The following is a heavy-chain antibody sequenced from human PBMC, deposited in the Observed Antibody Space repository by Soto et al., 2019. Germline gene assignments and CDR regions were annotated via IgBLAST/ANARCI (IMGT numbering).Heavy chain of an antibody. V-gene: IGHV1-69*01. Sequence: QVQLVQSGAEVKKHGSSVQVSCKASGGTFSIYSINWVRQSPGQGLEWMGEIIPIFGTANYAQKFQGRVTITVDESTSTAYMERSRMRSEATAVYYCARDGGRQSVGIDYWGQGTLVTVSS. J-gene: IGHJ4*02. CDR2: IIPIFGTA. D-gene: IGHD1-26*01. CDR3: ARDGGRQSVGIDY. CDR1: GGTFSIYS.